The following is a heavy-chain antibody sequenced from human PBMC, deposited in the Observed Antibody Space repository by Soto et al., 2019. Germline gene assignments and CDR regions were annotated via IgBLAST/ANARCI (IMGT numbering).Heavy chain of an antibody. CDR3: ARDRDVVAPGAVETNYYYGMDV. Sequence: QVQLVQSGAEVKKPGSSVKVSCKASGGNFRSQSISISWVRQAPGQGLEWMGRAIPVLGVANYAQKFKGREKITEDKFTSTVYMELTRLRSEDTAVYYCARDRDVVAPGAVETNYYYGMDVWGQGTTVTVSS. CDR1: GGNFRSQSIS. V-gene: IGHV1-69*08. CDR2: AIPVLGVA. J-gene: IGHJ6*02. D-gene: IGHD2-8*01.